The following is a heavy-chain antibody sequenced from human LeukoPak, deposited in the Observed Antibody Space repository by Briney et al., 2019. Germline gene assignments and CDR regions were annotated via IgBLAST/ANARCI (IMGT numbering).Heavy chain of an antibody. V-gene: IGHV3-23*01. CDR2: ISGSGGST. Sequence: GGSLRLSCAASGFTFSSYAMSWVRQAPGKGLEWVSAISGSGGSTYYADSVKGRFTISRDNSKSTLYLQMNSLRAEDTAVYYCAKDIYGSGSYDFDYWGQGTLATVSS. D-gene: IGHD3-10*01. CDR3: AKDIYGSGSYDFDY. CDR1: GFTFSSYA. J-gene: IGHJ4*02.